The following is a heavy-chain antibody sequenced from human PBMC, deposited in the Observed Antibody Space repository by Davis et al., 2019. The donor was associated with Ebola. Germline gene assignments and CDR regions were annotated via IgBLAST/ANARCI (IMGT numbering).Heavy chain of an antibody. Sequence: GESLKISCAASGFTFSSYAMHWVRQAPGKGLEWVAVISYDGSNKYYADSVKGRFTISRDNSKNTLYLQMNSLRAEDTAVYYCARGEQNYYDSSGYYYPVDYWGQGTPVTVSS. D-gene: IGHD3-22*01. J-gene: IGHJ4*02. CDR2: ISYDGSNK. CDR1: GFTFSSYA. V-gene: IGHV3-30-3*01. CDR3: ARGEQNYYDSSGYYYPVDY.